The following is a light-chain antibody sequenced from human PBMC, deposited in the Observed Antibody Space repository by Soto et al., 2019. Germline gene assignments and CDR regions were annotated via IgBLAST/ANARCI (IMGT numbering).Light chain of an antibody. Sequence: DVQMTQSPATLSSSVLERFTITCRASQSINNLLAWYQQKPGKAPKFLIYDVSTLESGVPSRFSGSGSGTEFTLTISSLQPEDFATYYCQQYDSYPLTFGGGTKVDI. CDR3: QQYDSYPLT. V-gene: IGKV1-5*01. J-gene: IGKJ4*01. CDR1: QSINNL. CDR2: DVS.